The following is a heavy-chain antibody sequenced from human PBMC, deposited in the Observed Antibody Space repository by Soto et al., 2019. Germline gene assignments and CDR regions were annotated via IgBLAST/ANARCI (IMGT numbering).Heavy chain of an antibody. J-gene: IGHJ6*03. V-gene: IGHV3-30*18. CDR2: ISYDGSNK. CDR3: AKGAYYYYMDV. CDR1: GFTFSSYG. Sequence: QVQLVESGGGVVQPGRSLRLSCAASGFTFSSYGMHWVRQAPGKGLEWVAVISYDGSNKYYADSVKGRVTISRDNSKNTLYLQMNSLRAEDTAVYYCAKGAYYYYMDVWGKGTTVTVSS.